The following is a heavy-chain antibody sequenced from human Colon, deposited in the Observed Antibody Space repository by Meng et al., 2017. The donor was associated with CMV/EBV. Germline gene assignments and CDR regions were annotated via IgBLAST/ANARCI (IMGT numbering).Heavy chain of an antibody. CDR1: GIILGDYV. V-gene: IGHV3-30*04. CDR2: ISSSGSNR. CDR3: AKDRSDVYKYLDS. Sequence: GESLKISCAASGIILGDYVMHWVRQAPGKGLEWVAFISSSGSNRDYADAVKGRFTISRDNSKNTLFLQMNSLRAEDTAVYYCAKDRSDVYKYLDSWGQGTLVTVSS. J-gene: IGHJ5*01. D-gene: IGHD5-24*01.